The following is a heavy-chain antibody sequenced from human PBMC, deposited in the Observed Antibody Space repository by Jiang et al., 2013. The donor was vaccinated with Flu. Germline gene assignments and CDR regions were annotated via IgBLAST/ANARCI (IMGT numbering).Heavy chain of an antibody. CDR2: IYWDDDK. CDR3: AHRNYDILTGYYFDY. J-gene: IGHJ4*02. V-gene: IGHV2-5*02. Sequence: ALIYWDDDKRYSPSLKSRLTITKDTSKNQVVLTMTNMDPVDTATYYCAHRNYDILTGYYFDYWGQGTLVTVSS. D-gene: IGHD3-9*01.